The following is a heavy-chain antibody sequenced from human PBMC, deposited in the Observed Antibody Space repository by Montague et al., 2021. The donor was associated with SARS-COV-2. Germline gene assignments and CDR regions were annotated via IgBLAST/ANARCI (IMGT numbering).Heavy chain of an antibody. V-gene: IGHV4-59*01. Sequence: SETLSLTCEVSGGSISSYYWSWIRQSPGKGLEWIGYVHYTGSTKYNTSLKTQVTLSLDTPKNRFSLKLSSVTAADTAVYYCARAQNTCFIANCVNYFEVWGLGALVTVSS. D-gene: IGHD1-1*01. CDR1: GGSISSYY. CDR3: ARAQNTCFIANCVNYFEV. CDR2: VHYTGST. J-gene: IGHJ4*02.